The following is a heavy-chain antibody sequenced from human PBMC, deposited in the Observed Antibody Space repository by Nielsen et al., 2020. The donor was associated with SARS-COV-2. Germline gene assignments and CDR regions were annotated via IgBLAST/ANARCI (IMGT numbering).Heavy chain of an antibody. Sequence: ASVKVSCKASGYTFTSYYMHWVRQAPGQGLEWMGIINPSGGSTSYPQKFQGRVTMTRDTSTSTVYMELSSLRSEDTAVYYCARMGVSMVRGVTPTNYYYYYYGMDVWGQGTTVTVSS. CDR1: GYTFTSYY. J-gene: IGHJ6*02. V-gene: IGHV1-46*01. CDR2: INPSGGST. D-gene: IGHD3-10*01. CDR3: ARMGVSMVRGVTPTNYYYYYYGMDV.